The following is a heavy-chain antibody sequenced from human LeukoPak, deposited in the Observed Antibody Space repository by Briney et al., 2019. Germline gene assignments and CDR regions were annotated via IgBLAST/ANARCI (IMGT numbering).Heavy chain of an antibody. D-gene: IGHD2-2*02. V-gene: IGHV3-53*01. CDR1: GFTVSSYS. J-gene: IGHJ1*01. CDR3: ATILYG. Sequence: PGGPLRLSCAASGFTVSSYSVSWVRQAPGKGLECVATFSSDRRTSYADSVKGRFTISRDTSQNTVFLPMNNLRDEDTALYYCATILYGWGQGTLVTVSS. CDR2: FSSDRRT.